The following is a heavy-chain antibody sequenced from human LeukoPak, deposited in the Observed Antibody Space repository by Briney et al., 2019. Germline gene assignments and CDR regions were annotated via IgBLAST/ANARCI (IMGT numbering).Heavy chain of an antibody. CDR1: GYTLTELS. CDR3: ATSASSGYSNDAFDI. V-gene: IGHV1-24*01. Sequence: GASVKVSCKLSGYTLTELSMQWVRHAPEKGIEWMGGFDPEDGETIYAQKFQGRVTMTEDTSTDTAYMELSSLRSEDTAVYYCATSASSGYSNDAFDIWGQGTMVTVSS. J-gene: IGHJ3*02. D-gene: IGHD3-22*01. CDR2: FDPEDGET.